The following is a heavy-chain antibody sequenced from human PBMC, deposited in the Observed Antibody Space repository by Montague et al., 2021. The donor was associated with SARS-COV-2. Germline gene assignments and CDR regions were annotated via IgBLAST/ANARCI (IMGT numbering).Heavy chain of an antibody. D-gene: IGHD3-16*01. CDR2: IYTSGGT. J-gene: IGHJ4*02. CDR3: ARVGGSEYRVFDY. CDR1: GDSISSGTHY. V-gene: IGHV4-61*02. Sequence: LSLPCPVSGDSISSGTHYWSWIRQPAGKGLEWIGLIYTSGGTNYHPSLKSRVTISVDTSNHQSSLNLSFVTAADTAVYYCARVGGSEYRVFDYWGQGSLVTVSS.